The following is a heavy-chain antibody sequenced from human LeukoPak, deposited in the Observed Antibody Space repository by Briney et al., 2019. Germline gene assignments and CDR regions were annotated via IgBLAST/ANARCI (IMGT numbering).Heavy chain of an antibody. J-gene: IGHJ6*02. V-gene: IGHV1-46*01. CDR1: GYTFTSYY. CDR2: INPSGGST. Sequence: ASVRVSCTASGYTFTSYYMHWVRQAPGQGLEWMGIINPSGGSTSYAQKFQGRVTMTRDTSTSTVYMDLSSLRSEDTAVYYCARVDCSSTSCYSSYYYGMDVWGQGTPVTVSS. CDR3: ARVDCSSTSCYSSYYYGMDV. D-gene: IGHD2-2*01.